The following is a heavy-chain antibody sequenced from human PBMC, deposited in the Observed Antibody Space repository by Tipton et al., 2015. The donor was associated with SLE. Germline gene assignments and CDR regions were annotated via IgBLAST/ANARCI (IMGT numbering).Heavy chain of an antibody. CDR2: IYYSGST. Sequence: TLSLTCTVSGGSISSGGYYWSWIRQPPGKGLEWIGYIYYSGSTNYNPSLKSRVTISVDTSKNQFSLKLSSVTAADTAVYYCAREILYSNSPYYFDYWGQGTLVTVSS. CDR3: AREILYSNSPYYFDY. D-gene: IGHD4-11*01. J-gene: IGHJ4*02. V-gene: IGHV4-61*08. CDR1: GGSISSGGYY.